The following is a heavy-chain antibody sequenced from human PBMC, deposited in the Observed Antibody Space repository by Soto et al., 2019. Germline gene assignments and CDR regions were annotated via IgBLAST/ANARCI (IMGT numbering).Heavy chain of an antibody. CDR2: ISAYNGNT. CDR3: ARYAFFPYGYQISIDY. CDR1: GYTFTSYG. Sequence: QVQLVQSGAEVKKPGASVKVSCKASGYTFTSYGISWVRQAPGQVLEWMGWISAYNGNTNYAQKHQGRVTMTTDTATSTAYMELRSLRSDDTAVYYCARYAFFPYGYQISIDYWGQGTLVTVSS. V-gene: IGHV1-18*01. J-gene: IGHJ4*02. D-gene: IGHD4-17*01.